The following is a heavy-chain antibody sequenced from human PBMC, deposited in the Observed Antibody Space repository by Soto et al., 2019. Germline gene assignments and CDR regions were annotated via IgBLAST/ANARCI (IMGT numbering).Heavy chain of an antibody. J-gene: IGHJ4*02. D-gene: IGHD5-12*01. V-gene: IGHV4-39*01. CDR1: GGSISNSSYY. CDR2: IYYTGTS. Sequence: QLQLQESGPGLVKPSETLSLTCTVSGGSISNSSYYWGWIRQAPGKGLEWIGHIYYTGTSYSNPSLKGRVTLSVDTSKNQFSMKLNSMTAADTAVFYCTRLQRRWLSSDSWGQGTLVTVSS. CDR3: TRLQRRWLSSDS.